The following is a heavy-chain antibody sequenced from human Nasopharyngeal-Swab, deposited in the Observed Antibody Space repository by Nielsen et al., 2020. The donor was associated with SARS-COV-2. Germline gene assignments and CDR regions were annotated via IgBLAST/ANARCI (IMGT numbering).Heavy chain of an antibody. CDR2: LDPGDSDT. V-gene: IGHV5-51*01. CDR3: ARRDSSSWYGVGAFDI. CDR1: GYRFTNYW. D-gene: IGHD6-13*01. Sequence: GESLKISCKGSGYRFTNYWIGWVRQMPGKGLEWMGILDPGDSDTRYSPSFQGQVTISADKSITTAYLQWDSLMASDTAMYYCARRDSSSWYGVGAFDIWGQGTMVTVSS. J-gene: IGHJ3*02.